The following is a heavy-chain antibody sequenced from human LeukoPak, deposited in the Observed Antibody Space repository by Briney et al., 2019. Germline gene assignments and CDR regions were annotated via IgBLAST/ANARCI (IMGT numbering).Heavy chain of an antibody. CDR2: ISGSGGGT. V-gene: IGHV3-23*01. CDR3: AKDLKTLDAFDI. CDR1: GSTFNIYA. J-gene: IGHJ3*02. Sequence: PGGSLRLSCAASGSTFNIYAMSWVRQPPGKGLEWVSGISGSGGGTYYADSVKGRFTISRDNSKNTVFLQMNSLRAEDTAVYYCAKDLKTLDAFDIWGQGTMVTVSS.